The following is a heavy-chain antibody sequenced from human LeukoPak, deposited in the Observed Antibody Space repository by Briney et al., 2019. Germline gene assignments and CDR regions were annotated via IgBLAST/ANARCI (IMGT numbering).Heavy chain of an antibody. Sequence: GGSLRLSCAASGFTFSSYSMNWFRQAPGKGLEWVSSISSSSSYIYYADSVKGRFTISRDNAKNSLYLQMNSLRAEDTAVYYCGKTDASRRRGSAIVGATTSDYWGQGTLVTASS. CDR2: ISSSSSYI. D-gene: IGHD1-26*01. V-gene: IGHV3-21*04. CDR3: GKTDASRRRGSAIVGATTSDY. J-gene: IGHJ4*02. CDR1: GFTFSSYS.